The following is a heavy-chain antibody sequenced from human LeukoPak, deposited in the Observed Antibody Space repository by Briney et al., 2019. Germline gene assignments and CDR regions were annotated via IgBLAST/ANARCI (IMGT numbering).Heavy chain of an antibody. CDR1: RFTFSSYT. Sequence: PGGSLRLSCSASRFTFSSYTMNWVRQAPGKGLEWVAVISYDGSNKYYADSVKGRFTISRDNSKNTLYLQMNSLRAEDTAVYYCARAMVYAKGFDYWGQGTLVTVSS. D-gene: IGHD2-8*01. CDR2: ISYDGSNK. CDR3: ARAMVYAKGFDY. J-gene: IGHJ4*02. V-gene: IGHV3-30-3*01.